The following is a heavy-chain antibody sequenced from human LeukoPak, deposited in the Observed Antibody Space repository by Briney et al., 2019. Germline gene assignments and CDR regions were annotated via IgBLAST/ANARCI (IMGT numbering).Heavy chain of an antibody. CDR2: IYTSGSA. Sequence: PSETLSLTCTVSGYSISSGYYWGWIRQPPGKGLEWIGRIYTSGSANYNPSLKSRVIISVDTSKNQFSLKLSSVTAADTAVYYCARGYYGSGSGYYYYYYYMDVWGKGTTVTVSS. CDR3: ARGYYGSGSGYYYYYYYMDV. J-gene: IGHJ6*03. CDR1: GYSISSGYY. V-gene: IGHV4-38-2*02. D-gene: IGHD3-10*01.